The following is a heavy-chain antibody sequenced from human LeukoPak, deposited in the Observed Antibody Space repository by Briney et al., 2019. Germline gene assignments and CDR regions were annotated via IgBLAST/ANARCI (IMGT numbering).Heavy chain of an antibody. J-gene: IGHJ4*02. CDR2: INPNSGGT. CDR3: ARVRMGDSRDFDY. V-gene: IGHV1-2*02. CDR1: GYTFTSYG. Sequence: GASVKVSCKASGYTFTSYGISWVRQAPGQGLEWMGWINPNSGGTNYAQKFQGRVTMTRDTSISTAYMDVNRLRSDDTAVYYCARVRMGDSRDFDYWGQETLVTVSS. D-gene: IGHD3-22*01.